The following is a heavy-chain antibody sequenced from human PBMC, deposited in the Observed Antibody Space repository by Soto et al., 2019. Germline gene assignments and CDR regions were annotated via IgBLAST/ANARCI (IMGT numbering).Heavy chain of an antibody. Sequence: SETLSLTCTVSGGSISSYYWSWIRQPPGKGLEWIGYIYYSGSTNYNPSLKSRVTISVDTSKNQFSLKLSSVTAADTAVYYCARGPYDFWSGYFPRVGKFDPWGQGTLVTVSS. J-gene: IGHJ5*02. CDR2: IYYSGST. CDR1: GGSISSYY. CDR3: ARGPYDFWSGYFPRVGKFDP. D-gene: IGHD3-3*01. V-gene: IGHV4-59*01.